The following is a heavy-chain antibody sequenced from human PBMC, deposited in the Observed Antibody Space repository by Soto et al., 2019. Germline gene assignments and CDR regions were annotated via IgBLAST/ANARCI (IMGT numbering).Heavy chain of an antibody. CDR3: AKPHRRYFDGHDAFDI. D-gene: IGHD3-9*01. V-gene: IGHV3-30*18. CDR1: GFTFSSYG. J-gene: IGHJ3*02. CDR2: ISYDGSNK. Sequence: QVQLVESGGGVVQPGRSLRLSCAASGFTFSSYGMHWVRQAPGKGLEWVAVISYDGSNKYYADSVKGRFTISRDNSKNTLYLKMNSLRAEDTAVYYCAKPHRRYFDGHDAFDIWGQGTMVTVSS.